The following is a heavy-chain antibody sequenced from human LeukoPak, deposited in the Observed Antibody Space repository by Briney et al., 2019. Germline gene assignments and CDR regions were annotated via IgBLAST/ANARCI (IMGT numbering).Heavy chain of an antibody. D-gene: IGHD3-22*01. J-gene: IGHJ3*02. CDR3: AGSSGNDAFDI. V-gene: IGHV3-33*01. CDR2: IWYDGSNK. CDR1: GFTFSSYG. Sequence: PGRSLRLSCAASGFTFSSYGMHWVRQAPGKGLEWVAVIWYDGSNKYYADSVKGRFTISRDNSNNTLYLQMNSLRAEDTAVYYCAGSSGNDAFDIWGQGTMVTVSS.